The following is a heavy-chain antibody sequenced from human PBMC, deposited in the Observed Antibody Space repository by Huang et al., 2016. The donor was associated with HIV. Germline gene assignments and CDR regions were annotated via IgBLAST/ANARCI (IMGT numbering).Heavy chain of an antibody. Sequence: QITLMESGPALVKPSQTLTLTCSVSGFSLTTSGVGVGWIRQPPGKAVEWLALISWNDEKRYNQLLRNRHSITRDTSKRQVDLREINVNPVDTATYQCEHRYIAQNLRSGFDAFDIWGQGTMGAVSS. CDR1: GFSLTTSGVG. V-gene: IGHV2-5*01. CDR2: ISWNDEK. CDR3: EHRYIAQNLRSGFDAFDI. D-gene: IGHD5-12*01. J-gene: IGHJ3*02.